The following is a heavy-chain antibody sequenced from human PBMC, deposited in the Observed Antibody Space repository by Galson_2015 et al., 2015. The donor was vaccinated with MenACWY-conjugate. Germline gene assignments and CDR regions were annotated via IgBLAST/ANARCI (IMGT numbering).Heavy chain of an antibody. CDR3: ARSQYDFLTALVASWFDP. J-gene: IGHJ5*02. CDR2: ISADNGNT. V-gene: IGHV1-3*01. Sequence: SVKVSCKASGYTFSNYAMHWVRQAPGQRLEWMGWISADNGNTKYSQKFQGRVTITRDTSASTAYMELTSLRSEDTAVYYCARSQYDFLTALVASWFDPWGQGTLVTVSS. CDR1: GYTFSNYA. D-gene: IGHD3-9*01.